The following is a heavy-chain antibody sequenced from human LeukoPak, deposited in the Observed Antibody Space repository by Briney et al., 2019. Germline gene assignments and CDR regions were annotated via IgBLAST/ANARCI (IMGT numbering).Heavy chain of an antibody. J-gene: IGHJ4*02. Sequence: GGSLRLSCAASGFTFSSYWMSWVRQAPGKGLEWVANIKYDGSEKDFVDSVKGRFTISRDNAKNSLYLQMNSLRAEDTAVYYCARDIEAAGLFFDYWGQGTLVTVSS. V-gene: IGHV3-7*01. CDR1: GFTFSSYW. CDR2: IKYDGSEK. D-gene: IGHD6-13*01. CDR3: ARDIEAAGLFFDY.